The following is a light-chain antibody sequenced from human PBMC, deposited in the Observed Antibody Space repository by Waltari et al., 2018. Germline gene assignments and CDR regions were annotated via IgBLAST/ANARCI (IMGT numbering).Light chain of an antibody. Sequence: QSVMTQPPSTSGTPGQRVITPASGSSSNIGNKTVSWAQQLPGAAPKLLIYRDNERPSGVPVRFSVSKSGTSASLAISGLRSEDEADYYCGGWDDNLNGWVFGGGTRLTVL. CDR1: SSNIGNKT. V-gene: IGLV1-47*01. CDR3: GGWDDNLNGWV. J-gene: IGLJ3*02. CDR2: RDN.